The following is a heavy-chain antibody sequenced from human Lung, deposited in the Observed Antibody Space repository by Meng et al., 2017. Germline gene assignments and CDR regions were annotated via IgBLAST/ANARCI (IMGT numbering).Heavy chain of an antibody. Sequence: GQLQPGGAGLLKPSETLSLTCVVSGGSFSDYYWSWIRQPPGKGLEWIGEINHSGSTNYNPSLESRATISVDTSQNNLSLKLSSVTAADSAVYYCARGPTTMAHDFDYWGQGTLVTASS. D-gene: IGHD4-11*01. V-gene: IGHV4-34*01. J-gene: IGHJ4*02. CDR2: INHSGST. CDR1: GGSFSDYY. CDR3: ARGPTTMAHDFDY.